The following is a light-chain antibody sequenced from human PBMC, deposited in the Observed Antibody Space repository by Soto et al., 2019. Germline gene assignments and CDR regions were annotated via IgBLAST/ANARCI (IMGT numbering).Light chain of an antibody. V-gene: IGKV3-15*01. Sequence: EIVLTQSPGTLSLSPGERATLSCRASQSVSSSQLAWYQQKPGQAPRLLIHGASTRATGFPGRFSGSGSGTDFTLTISSLQSEDFAVYFCQQYNIWPQTFGQGTKVDIK. CDR2: GAS. CDR1: QSVSSS. J-gene: IGKJ1*01. CDR3: QQYNIWPQT.